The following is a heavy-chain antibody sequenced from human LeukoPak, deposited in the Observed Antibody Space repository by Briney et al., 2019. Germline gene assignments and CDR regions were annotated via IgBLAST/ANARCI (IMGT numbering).Heavy chain of an antibody. J-gene: IGHJ4*02. V-gene: IGHV3-33*01. CDR2: IWSDGGDK. D-gene: IGHD5-24*01. CDR3: ARDWPLEMAYNRAHDY. Sequence: GGSLRLSCAASGFTFSNYAMHWVRQAPGKGLEWVAVIWSDGGDKYYADSVKGRFTISRDNSENRLYLQMNSLRAEDTAVYYCARDWPLEMAYNRAHDYWGQGTLVTVSS. CDR1: GFTFSNYA.